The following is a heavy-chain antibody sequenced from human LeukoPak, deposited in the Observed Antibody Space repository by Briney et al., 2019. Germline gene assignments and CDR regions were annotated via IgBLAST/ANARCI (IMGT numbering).Heavy chain of an antibody. CDR2: INHSGST. CDR1: GGFYSAYS. D-gene: IGHD4-17*01. V-gene: IGHV4-34*01. CDR3: ARDLRGFDP. Sequence: SETLSLTCVVYGGFYSAYSWNWIRQSPGKGLEWIGEINHSGSTNSNPSLKSRVTISVDTSKNQFSLKLSSVTAADTAVYYCARDLRGFDPWGQGTLVTVSS. J-gene: IGHJ5*02.